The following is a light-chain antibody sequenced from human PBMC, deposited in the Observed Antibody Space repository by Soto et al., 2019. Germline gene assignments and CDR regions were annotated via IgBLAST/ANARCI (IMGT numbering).Light chain of an antibody. CDR3: QQAYSFPVT. CDR1: QGISNW. V-gene: IGKV1-12*01. CDR2: AAS. J-gene: IGKJ2*01. Sequence: DIQLTQSPSSVSASVGDRVTLTCRSSQGISNWLAWYQQKPGKAPKLLISAASTLQGGVPSRFSGAFSGTDFTLTIPSLQAEDVATYFCQQAYSFPVTFGQGNKLEIK.